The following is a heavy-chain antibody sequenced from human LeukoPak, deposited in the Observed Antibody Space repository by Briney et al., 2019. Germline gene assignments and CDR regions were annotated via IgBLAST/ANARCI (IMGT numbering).Heavy chain of an antibody. Sequence: GSLRLSCAASGFTFSGSAMHWVRQASGKGLEWVGRIRSKANSYATAYAASVKGRFTISRDDSKNSLYLQMSSLKTEDTAVYYCARGFRYGSNWGFDYWGQGTLVTVSS. CDR3: ARGFRYGSNWGFDY. V-gene: IGHV3-73*01. D-gene: IGHD5-24*01. J-gene: IGHJ4*02. CDR1: GFTFSGSA. CDR2: IRSKANSYAT.